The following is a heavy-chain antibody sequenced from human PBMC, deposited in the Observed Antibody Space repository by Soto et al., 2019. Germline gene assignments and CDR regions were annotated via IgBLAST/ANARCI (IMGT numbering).Heavy chain of an antibody. CDR1: GGSISSGGYY. J-gene: IGHJ4*02. V-gene: IGHV4-31*03. CDR2: IYYSGST. Sequence: TLSLTCTVSGGSISSGGYYWSWIRQHPGKGLEWIGYIYYSGSTYYNPSLKSRVTISVDTSKNQFSLKLSSVTAADTAVYYCARDDRDGYNPSGVYFDYWGQGTLVTVSS. CDR3: ARDDRDGYNPSGVYFDY. D-gene: IGHD5-12*01.